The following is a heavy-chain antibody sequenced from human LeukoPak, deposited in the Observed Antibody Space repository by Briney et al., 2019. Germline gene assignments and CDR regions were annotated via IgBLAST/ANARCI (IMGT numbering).Heavy chain of an antibody. CDR2: IRYDGSNK. J-gene: IGHJ4*02. D-gene: IGHD3-10*01. Sequence: PGGSLRLSCAASGFTFSSFGMTWVRQAQAPGKGLEWVAFIRYDGSNKYYADSVKGRFTISRDNSKNTLYLQMNSLRAEDTAVYYCAKDLSAMVRGVISSQHAWGQGTLVTVSS. CDR1: GFTFSSFG. CDR3: AKDLSAMVRGVISSQHA. V-gene: IGHV3-30*02.